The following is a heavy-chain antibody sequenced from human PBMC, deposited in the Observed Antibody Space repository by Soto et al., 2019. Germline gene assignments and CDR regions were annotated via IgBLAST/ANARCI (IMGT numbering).Heavy chain of an antibody. CDR2: IYYSGNT. CDR3: ASSSLYGMEV. V-gene: IGHV4-30-4*01. CDR1: GGSISRGYYY. J-gene: IGHJ6*02. Sequence: PWETLSLTCSVSGGSISRGYYYWSWIRQPPGNGLEWIGHIYYSGNTYYNPSLKSRLIISIDRSTNQFSLKVGSVTAAVTAGYYCASSSLYGMEVWGQGTTVTVSS.